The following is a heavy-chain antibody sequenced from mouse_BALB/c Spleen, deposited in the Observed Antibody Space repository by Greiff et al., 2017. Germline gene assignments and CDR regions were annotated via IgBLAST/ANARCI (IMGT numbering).Heavy chain of an antibody. CDR3: TGSSPSYYAMDY. J-gene: IGHJ4*01. CDR1: GYTFTSYW. Sequence: EVQLQESGTVLARPGASVKMSCKASGYTFTSYWMHWVKQRPGQGLEWIGAIYPGNSDTSYNQKFKGKAKLTAVTSTSTAYMELSSLTNEDSAVYYCTGSSPSYYAMDYWGQGTSVTVSS. CDR2: IYPGNSDT. V-gene: IGHV1-5*01. D-gene: IGHD1-1*01.